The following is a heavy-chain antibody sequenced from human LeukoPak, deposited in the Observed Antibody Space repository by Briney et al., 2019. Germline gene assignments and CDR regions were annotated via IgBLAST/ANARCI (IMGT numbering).Heavy chain of an antibody. J-gene: IGHJ5*02. D-gene: IGHD3-10*01. CDR2: INHSGSA. CDR1: GGSFSGYL. V-gene: IGHV4-34*01. CDR3: AGGPRESYYNWFGP. Sequence: PSETLSLTCGVYGGSFSGYLWNWIRQPPGKGREWLGEINHSGSANYHPSLKSRVTISVDTSKNQVSLSLSSVTAADTAVYYCAGGPRESYYNWFGPWGQGTLVTVSS.